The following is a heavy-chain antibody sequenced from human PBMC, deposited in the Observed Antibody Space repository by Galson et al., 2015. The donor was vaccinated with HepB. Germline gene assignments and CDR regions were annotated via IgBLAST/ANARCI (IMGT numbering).Heavy chain of an antibody. Sequence: SVKVSCKASGYTFTSYGISWVRQAPGQGLEWMGWISAYNGNTNYAQKLQGRVTMTTDTSTSTAYMELRSLRSDDTAVYYCARDPPVLYSSSWPDWGQGTMVTVSS. CDR2: ISAYNGNT. D-gene: IGHD6-6*01. CDR1: GYTFTSYG. V-gene: IGHV1-18*04. CDR3: ARDPPVLYSSSWPD. J-gene: IGHJ3*01.